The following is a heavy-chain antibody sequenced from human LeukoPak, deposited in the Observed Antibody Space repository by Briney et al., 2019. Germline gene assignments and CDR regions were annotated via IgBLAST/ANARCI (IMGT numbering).Heavy chain of an antibody. CDR3: AKGLITMIVVVINDAFDI. CDR2: ISGGGGST. CDR1: GFTFTSSA. J-gene: IGHJ3*02. Sequence: GGSLRLSCAASGFTFTSSATSWVRQGPGKGLEWVSAISGGGGSTYSADSVKGRFTISRDNSKNTLYLQMNSLRAEDTAVYYCAKGLITMIVVVINDAFDIWGQGTMVTVSS. V-gene: IGHV3-23*01. D-gene: IGHD3-22*01.